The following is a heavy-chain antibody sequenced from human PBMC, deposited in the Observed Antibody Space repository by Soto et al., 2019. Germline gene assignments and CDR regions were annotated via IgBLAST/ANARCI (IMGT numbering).Heavy chain of an antibody. CDR2: IYHTGGR. V-gene: IGHV4-4*02. Sequence: LSLTCFVSGDSINNTYWWSWVRLAPGKGLEWIGEIYHTGGRSYMPSLRGRITLSVDTSKNQFSLKLSSVTAADTAVYYCARVTVVVAATFLYYYYGIDVWGQGTTVTVSS. CDR1: GDSINNTYW. CDR3: ARVTVVVAATFLYYYYGIDV. D-gene: IGHD2-15*01. J-gene: IGHJ6*02.